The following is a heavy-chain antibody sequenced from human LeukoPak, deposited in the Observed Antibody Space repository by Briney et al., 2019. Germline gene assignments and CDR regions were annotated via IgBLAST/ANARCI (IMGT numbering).Heavy chain of an antibody. Sequence: RAGGSLRLSCAASGFTFSSYAMHWVRQAPGKGLEYVSAISSNGGSTYYANSVKGRFTISIDNSKNTLYLQMGSLRAEDMAVYYCARDGTYCSSTSCYYGIDYWGQGTLVTVSS. D-gene: IGHD2-2*01. CDR2: ISSNGGST. J-gene: IGHJ4*02. CDR3: ARDGTYCSSTSCYYGIDY. CDR1: GFTFSSYA. V-gene: IGHV3-64*01.